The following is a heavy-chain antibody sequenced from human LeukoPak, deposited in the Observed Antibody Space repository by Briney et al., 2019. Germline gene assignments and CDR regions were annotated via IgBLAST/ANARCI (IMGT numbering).Heavy chain of an antibody. D-gene: IGHD2-21*02. CDR2: ISGSGDST. CDR1: GFTLRSYV. J-gene: IGHJ4*02. CDR3: AKDRLLNCRGDCYIFDY. Sequence: GGSLRLSCVASGFTLRSYVMNWVRQTPGKGLEWASSISGSGDSTFYADSVKGRFSISRDNSKNTLYLQVNGLRTEDTAVYYCAKDRLLNCRGDCYIFDYWGQGTVVTVSS. V-gene: IGHV3-23*01.